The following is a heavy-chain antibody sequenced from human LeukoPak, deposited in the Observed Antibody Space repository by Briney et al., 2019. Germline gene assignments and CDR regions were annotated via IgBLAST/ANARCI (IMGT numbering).Heavy chain of an antibody. D-gene: IGHD3-22*01. CDR3: ARVLGYYYDSSGYLDAFDI. CDR1: GGSISSYY. CDR2: IYYSGST. V-gene: IGHV4-59*01. J-gene: IGHJ3*02. Sequence: SETLSLTCTVSGGSISSYYWSWIRQPPGKGLEWIGYIYYSGSTNYNPSLKSRVTISVDTSKNQFSLKLSSVTAADTAVYYCARVLGYYYDSSGYLDAFDIWGQGIMVTVSS.